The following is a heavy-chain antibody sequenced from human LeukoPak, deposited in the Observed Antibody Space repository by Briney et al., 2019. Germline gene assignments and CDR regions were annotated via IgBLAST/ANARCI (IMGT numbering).Heavy chain of an antibody. V-gene: IGHV4-39*07. CDR1: GDSISSSSYH. CDR3: ARDKIGKFDP. CDR2: IYYSRST. J-gene: IGHJ5*02. D-gene: IGHD3-22*01. Sequence: SETLTLTCTVSGDSISSSSYHWGWIRQPPGKGLEWIGSIYYSRSTYYNPYLKSRVTISVDTSKNQFSLKLSSVTAADTAVYYCARDKIGKFDPWGQGTLVTVSS.